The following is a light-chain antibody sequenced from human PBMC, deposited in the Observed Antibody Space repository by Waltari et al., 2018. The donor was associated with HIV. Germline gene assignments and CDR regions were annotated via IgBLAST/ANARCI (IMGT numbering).Light chain of an antibody. J-gene: IGLJ3*02. CDR3: CSYAGSSTFWL. Sequence: QSALTQPASVSGSPGQSIPISCTGTSSDVGSYNLVSWYQHHPGKAPKLMIYEVTKRPSGVSNRFSGSKSDNTASLTISGLQAEDEADYYCCSYAGSSTFWLFGGGTRLTVL. V-gene: IGLV2-23*02. CDR1: SSDVGSYNL. CDR2: EVT.